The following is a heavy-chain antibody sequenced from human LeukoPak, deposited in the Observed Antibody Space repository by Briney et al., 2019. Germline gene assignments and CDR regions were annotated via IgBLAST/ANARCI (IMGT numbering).Heavy chain of an antibody. CDR3: ARGDDYGDANFDY. Sequence: PGGSLGVSCAASGFTFRIYGMNWVRQAPGKGLEWVSTISGSGGSTYYADSMKGRFTISRDNSKNTLYLQMNSLRAEDTAVYYCARGDDYGDANFDYWGQGTLVTVSS. V-gene: IGHV3-23*01. CDR1: GFTFRIYG. CDR2: ISGSGGST. J-gene: IGHJ4*02. D-gene: IGHD4-17*01.